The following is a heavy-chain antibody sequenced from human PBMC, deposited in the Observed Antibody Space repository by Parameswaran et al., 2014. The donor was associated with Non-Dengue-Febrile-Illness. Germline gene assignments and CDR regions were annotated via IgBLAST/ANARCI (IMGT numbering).Heavy chain of an antibody. V-gene: IGHV1-46*01. Sequence: WVRQAPGQGLEWMGIINPSGGSTSYAQKFQGRVTMTRDTSTSTVYMELSSLRSEDTAVYYCARGGTGTGPTYWGQGTLVTVS. J-gene: IGHJ4*02. D-gene: IGHD1-1*01. CDR2: INPSGGST. CDR3: ARGGTGTGPTY.